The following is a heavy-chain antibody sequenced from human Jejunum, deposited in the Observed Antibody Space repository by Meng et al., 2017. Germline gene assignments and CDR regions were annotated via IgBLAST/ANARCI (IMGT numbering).Heavy chain of an antibody. J-gene: IGHJ5*02. Sequence: GPRVESGGGVVQPGRSLRLACAAFGFNFHGSAMHWVRQAPGKGLEWVAGVSFDGTDTFYADSVQGRFTISRDNSKNTLFLQMNGLRAEDTAMYYCARSGGFSSEYPWGQGTLVTVSS. V-gene: IGHV3-30*01. CDR3: ARSGGFSSEYP. D-gene: IGHD3-22*01. CDR2: VSFDGTDT. CDR1: GFNFHGSA.